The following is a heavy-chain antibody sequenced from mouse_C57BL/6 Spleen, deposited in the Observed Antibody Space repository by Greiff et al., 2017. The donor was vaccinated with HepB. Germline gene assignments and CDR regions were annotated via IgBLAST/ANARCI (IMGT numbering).Heavy chain of an antibody. Sequence: QVQLQQSGAELVRPGTSVKVSCKASGYAFTNYLIEWVKQRPGQGLEWIGVINPGSGGTNYNEKFKGKATLTADKSSSTAYMQLSSLTSEDSAVYFCARERTSSYYAMDYWGQGTSVTVSS. V-gene: IGHV1-54*01. CDR3: ARERTSSYYAMDY. D-gene: IGHD1-3*01. CDR2: INPGSGGT. J-gene: IGHJ4*01. CDR1: GYAFTNYL.